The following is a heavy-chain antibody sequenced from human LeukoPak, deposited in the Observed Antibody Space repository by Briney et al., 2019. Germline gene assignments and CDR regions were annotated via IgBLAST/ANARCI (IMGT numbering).Heavy chain of an antibody. CDR1: GFTFSNYA. CDR3: VIWGDYDVLTGYYVPDY. J-gene: IGHJ4*02. V-gene: IGHV3-23*01. CDR2: ITGSGTNR. Sequence: GGSLRLSCVASGFTFSNYAMSWVRQAPGKGLEWVSAITGSGTNRYYADSLKGRSTTSRDNSKNTVFLQMNSLRHEDTAIYYCVIWGDYDVLTGYYVPDYWGQGTLVTVAS. D-gene: IGHD3-9*01.